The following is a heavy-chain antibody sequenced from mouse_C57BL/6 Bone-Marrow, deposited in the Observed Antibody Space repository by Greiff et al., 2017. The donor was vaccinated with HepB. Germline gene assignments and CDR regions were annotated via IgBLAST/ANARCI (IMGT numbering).Heavy chain of an antibody. CDR3: AKKALGYYAMDY. D-gene: IGHD4-1*01. CDR1: GFSLTSYG. CDR2: IWRGGST. Sequence: VKVVESGPGLVQPSQSLSITCTVSGFSLTSYGVHWVRQSPGKGLEWLGVIWRGGSTDYNAAFMSRLSITKDNSKSQVFFKMNSLQADDTAIYYCAKKALGYYAMDYWGQGTSVTVSS. J-gene: IGHJ4*01. V-gene: IGHV2-5*01.